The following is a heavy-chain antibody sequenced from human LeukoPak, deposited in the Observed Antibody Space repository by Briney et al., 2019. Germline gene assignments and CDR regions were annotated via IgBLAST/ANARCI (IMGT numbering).Heavy chain of an antibody. Sequence: GSSVKVSCKASGGTFSSYAISWVRQAPGQGLEWMGRIIPILDMANYALKFQGRVTITADKSTSTAYMELSSLRSEDTAVYYCADELEQDYFDYWGQGTLVTVSS. V-gene: IGHV1-69*04. CDR2: IIPILDMA. D-gene: IGHD1/OR15-1a*01. J-gene: IGHJ4*02. CDR1: GGTFSSYA. CDR3: ADELEQDYFDY.